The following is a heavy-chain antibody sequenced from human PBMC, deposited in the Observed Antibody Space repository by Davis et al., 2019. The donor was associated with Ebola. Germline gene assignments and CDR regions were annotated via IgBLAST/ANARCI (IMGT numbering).Heavy chain of an antibody. J-gene: IGHJ4*02. Sequence: SVKVSCKASGGTFSSYTISWVRQAPGQGLEWMGRIIPILGIANYAQKFQGRVTITADKSTSTAYMELSSLRSEDTAVYYCARGLGNFLADDYWGQGTLVTVPS. CDR2: IIPILGIA. CDR1: GGTFSSYT. CDR3: ARGLGNFLADDY. V-gene: IGHV1-69*02. D-gene: IGHD2/OR15-2a*01.